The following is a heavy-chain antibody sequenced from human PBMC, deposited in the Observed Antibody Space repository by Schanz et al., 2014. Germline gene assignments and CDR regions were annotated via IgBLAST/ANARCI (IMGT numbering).Heavy chain of an antibody. CDR1: GYSFTGYY. D-gene: IGHD3-16*01. Sequence: QVQLVQSGVEVKKPGASVKVSCKASGYSFTGYYMNWVRQAPGQGLEWMGWINPDRGDTKYAQKFQGGVTMSRDMSITTAYMELSRLRSDDTAVYYCARVGAGGYGMDVWGQGTTVTVSS. CDR3: ARVGAGGYGMDV. V-gene: IGHV1-2*02. J-gene: IGHJ6*02. CDR2: INPDRGDT.